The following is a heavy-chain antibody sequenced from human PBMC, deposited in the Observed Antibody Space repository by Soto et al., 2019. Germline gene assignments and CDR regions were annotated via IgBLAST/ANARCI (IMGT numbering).Heavy chain of an antibody. Sequence: PGGSLRLSCAASGFTFSSYWMSWVRQAPGKGLEWVANIKQDGSEKYYVDSVKGRFTISRDNAKNSLYLQMNSLRAEDTAVYYCARDEGGIVVVPAAPRGYYYYYYMDVWGKGTTVTVSS. CDR1: GFTFSSYW. CDR3: ARDEGGIVVVPAAPRGYYYYYYMDV. D-gene: IGHD2-2*01. V-gene: IGHV3-7*01. CDR2: IKQDGSEK. J-gene: IGHJ6*03.